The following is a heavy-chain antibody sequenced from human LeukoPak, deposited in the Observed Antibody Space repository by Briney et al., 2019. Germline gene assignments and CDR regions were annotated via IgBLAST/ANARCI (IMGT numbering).Heavy chain of an antibody. D-gene: IGHD3-22*01. J-gene: IGHJ4*02. Sequence: ASVKVSCKASGGTFSSYAISWVRQAPGQGLEWMGGIIPIFGTANYAQKFQGRVTITADESTSTAYMELSSLRSEDTALYYCARGTFYYDASGFVLGYWGQGTLVTVSS. CDR1: GGTFSSYA. CDR2: IIPIFGTA. V-gene: IGHV1-69*13. CDR3: ARGTFYYDASGFVLGY.